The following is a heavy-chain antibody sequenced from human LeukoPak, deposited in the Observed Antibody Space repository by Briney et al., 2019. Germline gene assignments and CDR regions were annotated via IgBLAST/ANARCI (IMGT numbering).Heavy chain of an antibody. Sequence: SETLSLTCAVYGGSFSGYYWSWIRQPPGKGLGWIGEINHSGSTNYNPSLKSRVTISVDTSKNQFSLKLSSVTAADTAVYYCARGQIKAVAGRTGTFDIWGQGTMVTVSS. V-gene: IGHV4-34*01. CDR2: INHSGST. CDR3: ARGQIKAVAGRTGTFDI. CDR1: GGSFSGYY. J-gene: IGHJ3*02. D-gene: IGHD6-19*01.